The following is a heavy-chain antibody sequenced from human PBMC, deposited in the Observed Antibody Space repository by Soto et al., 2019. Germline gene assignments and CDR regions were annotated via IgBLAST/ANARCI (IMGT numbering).Heavy chain of an antibody. Sequence: QVQLVQSGAEVKKPGASVKVSCKASGYSFTSYGITWVRQAPGQGLEWMGWISAYNGNTKDAQKLQGRVTMTIDTSTSTAYMELRSLRSDDTAVYYCARGWGYDSNDYYYAYWGQGTLVIVSS. CDR2: ISAYNGNT. CDR3: ARGWGYDSNDYYYAY. V-gene: IGHV1-18*01. J-gene: IGHJ4*02. D-gene: IGHD3-22*01. CDR1: GYSFTSYG.